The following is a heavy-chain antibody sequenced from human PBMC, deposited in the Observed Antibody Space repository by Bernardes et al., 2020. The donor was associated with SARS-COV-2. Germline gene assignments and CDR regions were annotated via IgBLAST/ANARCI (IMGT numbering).Heavy chain of an antibody. CDR2: MSPNSGNT. J-gene: IGHJ6*02. V-gene: IGHV1-8*01. Sequence: KVSCKASGYTFTAYDISWVRQATGQGLEWMGWMSPNSGNTGYAQKFQGRVTMTRDTSISTAYMELSSLTSDDTAVYFCAIMMVGHTNYYYFYGMDVWGQGTTVTVSS. CDR1: GYTFTAYD. D-gene: IGHD1-26*01. CDR3: AIMMVGHTNYYYFYGMDV.